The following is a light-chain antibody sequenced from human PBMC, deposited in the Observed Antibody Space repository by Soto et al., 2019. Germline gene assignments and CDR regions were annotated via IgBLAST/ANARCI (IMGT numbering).Light chain of an antibody. CDR2: EAS. V-gene: IGKV3-20*01. CDR3: QQYGTAVLT. Sequence: EIVLTQSPGTLSLSPGERATLSCRASQSVNNAYLAWYQQKPGQAPRLLLYEASKRATGIPDRFSGSGSGTDFTLTISRLEPEDCAVCCCQQYGTAVLTFGGGTKVEIK. J-gene: IGKJ4*01. CDR1: QSVNNAY.